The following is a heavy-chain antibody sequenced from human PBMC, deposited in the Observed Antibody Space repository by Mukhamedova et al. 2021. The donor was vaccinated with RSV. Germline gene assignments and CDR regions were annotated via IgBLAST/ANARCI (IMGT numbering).Heavy chain of an antibody. D-gene: IGHD3-10*01. V-gene: IGHV3-13*01. Sequence: GKGLEWVSAIGTVGDTYYPGSVKGRFTISRENAKNSLYLQMNSLRAGDTAVYYCARATDYYGSGAFDIWGQGTMVTVSS. CDR2: IGTVGDT. CDR3: ARATDYYGSGAFDI. J-gene: IGHJ3*02.